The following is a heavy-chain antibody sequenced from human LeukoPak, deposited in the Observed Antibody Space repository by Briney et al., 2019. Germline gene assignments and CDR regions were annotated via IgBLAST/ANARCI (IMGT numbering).Heavy chain of an antibody. J-gene: IGHJ6*03. V-gene: IGHV1-24*01. CDR3: ATDLYCSGGSCHGFYYMDV. CDR1: GYTLTELS. CDR2: FDPEDGET. D-gene: IGHD2-15*01. Sequence: ASVKVSCKVSGYTLTELSMHWVRQAPGKGLEWMGGFDPEDGETIYAQKFHGRVTMTEDTSTDTAYMELSSLRSEDTAVYYCATDLYCSGGSCHGFYYMDVWGKGTTVTVSS.